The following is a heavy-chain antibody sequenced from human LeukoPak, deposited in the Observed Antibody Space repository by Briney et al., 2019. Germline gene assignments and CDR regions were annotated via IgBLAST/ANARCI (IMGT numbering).Heavy chain of an antibody. CDR1: GFTFSSYW. D-gene: IGHD6-6*01. Sequence: GGSLRLSCAASGFTFSSYWMSWVRQAPGKGLEWVSSISSSSSYIYYADSVKGRFTISRDNAKNSLYLQMNSLRAEDTAVYYCASGRGARPHTWGQGTLVTVSS. V-gene: IGHV3-21*01. CDR2: ISSSSSYI. J-gene: IGHJ4*02. CDR3: ASGRGARPHT.